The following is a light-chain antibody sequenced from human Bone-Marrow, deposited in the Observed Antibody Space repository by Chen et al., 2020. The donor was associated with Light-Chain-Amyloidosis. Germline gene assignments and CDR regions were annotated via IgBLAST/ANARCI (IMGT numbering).Light chain of an antibody. V-gene: IGKV3-11*01. CDR1: QNVDNY. CDR2: DAS. J-gene: IGKJ4*01. CDR3: QQRSRWPLT. Sequence: EILLTQSPATLSLSPGERATLPCRASQNVDNYLAWYQQKPGQAPRLLIVDASIRATGIPDRFSGSGSGTDFTLTISSLEPEDFAVYYCQQRSRWPLTFGGGTKVEIK.